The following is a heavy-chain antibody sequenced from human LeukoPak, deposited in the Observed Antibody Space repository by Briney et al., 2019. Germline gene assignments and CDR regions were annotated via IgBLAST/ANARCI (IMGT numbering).Heavy chain of an antibody. D-gene: IGHD6-19*01. CDR2: IYYSGST. CDR3: ARTSGWSPYYYYYMDV. J-gene: IGHJ6*03. CDR1: GGSISSSSYY. Sequence: SSETLSLTCTVSGGSISSSSYYWGWIRQPPGKGLEWIGSIYYSGSTYYNPSLKSRVTISVDTSKNQFSLKLSSVTAADTAVYYCARTSGWSPYYYYYMDVWGKGTTVTVSS. V-gene: IGHV4-39*07.